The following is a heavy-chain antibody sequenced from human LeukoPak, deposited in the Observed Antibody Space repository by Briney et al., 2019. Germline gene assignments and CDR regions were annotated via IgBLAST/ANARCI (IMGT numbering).Heavy chain of an antibody. D-gene: IGHD5-12*01. J-gene: IGHJ4*02. CDR2: ISSDGSST. CDR3: ARTAYSDYSLGF. V-gene: IGHV3-74*01. CDR1: GFTFSNYW. Sequence: PGGSLRLSCAASGFTFSNYWMHWVRQVPGKGLVWVSRISSDGSSTRYADSVKGRFTISRDNAKNTLYLQMNSPRAEDTAVYYCARTAYSDYSLGFWGQGTLVTVSS.